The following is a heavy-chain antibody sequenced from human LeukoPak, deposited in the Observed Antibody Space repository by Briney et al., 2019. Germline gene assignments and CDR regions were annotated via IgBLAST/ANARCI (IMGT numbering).Heavy chain of an antibody. D-gene: IGHD1-26*01. V-gene: IGHV4-61*08. CDR3: ARDYRLTQLQH. Sequence: SQTLSLTCAVSGGSISSGGYYWSWIRQPPGKGLEWIGYIYYSGSTNYNPSLKSRVTMSVDTSKNQFSLKLSSVTAADTAMYYCARDYRLTQLQHWGQGTLVTVSS. CDR2: IYYSGST. CDR1: GGSISSGGYY. J-gene: IGHJ1*01.